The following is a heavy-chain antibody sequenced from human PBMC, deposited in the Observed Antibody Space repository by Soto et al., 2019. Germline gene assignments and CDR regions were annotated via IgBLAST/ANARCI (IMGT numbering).Heavy chain of an antibody. CDR1: GGSISSGDYY. D-gene: IGHD3-3*01. CDR3: ARDKSHDFWSGYSLPYGMDV. V-gene: IGHV4-30-4*01. Sequence: SVTLSLTCTVSGGSISSGDYYWSWIRQTPGQGLEWIGYIYYSGSTYYNPSLKSRVTISVDTSKNQFSLKLSSVTAADTAVYYCARDKSHDFWSGYSLPYGMDVWGQGTMVTVYS. CDR2: IYYSGST. J-gene: IGHJ6*02.